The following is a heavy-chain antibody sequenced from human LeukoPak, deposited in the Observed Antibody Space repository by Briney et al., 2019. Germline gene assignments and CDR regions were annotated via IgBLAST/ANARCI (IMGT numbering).Heavy chain of an antibody. CDR3: ARGWRFGEQGFDY. Sequence: SVKVSCKASGGTFSSYAISWVRQAPGQGLEWMGGVVPIFGTANYAQKFQGRVTITADESTSTAYMELSSLRSEDTAVYYCARGWRFGEQGFDYWGQGTLVTVSS. CDR2: VVPIFGTA. CDR1: GGTFSSYA. V-gene: IGHV1-69*13. J-gene: IGHJ4*02. D-gene: IGHD3-10*01.